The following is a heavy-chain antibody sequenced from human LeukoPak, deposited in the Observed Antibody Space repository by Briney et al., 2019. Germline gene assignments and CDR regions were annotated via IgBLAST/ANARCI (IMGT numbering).Heavy chain of an antibody. Sequence: SETLSLTCTVSGGSISNYYWSWIRQPPGKGLEWIAYIYYSGSTNYNPSLTSRVTISVDTSKNQFSLKLSSVTAADTAVYYCARNDASGSYYNVAFDIWGQGTMVTVSS. V-gene: IGHV4-59*01. J-gene: IGHJ3*02. CDR3: ARNDASGSYYNVAFDI. D-gene: IGHD3-10*01. CDR1: GGSISNYY. CDR2: IYYSGST.